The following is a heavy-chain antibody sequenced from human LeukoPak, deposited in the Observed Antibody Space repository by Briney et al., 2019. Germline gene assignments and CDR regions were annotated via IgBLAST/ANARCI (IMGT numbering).Heavy chain of an antibody. CDR3: AREIQYYDFWSGYYKYNWFDP. V-gene: IGHV4-61*02. CDR2: IYTSGST. J-gene: IGHJ5*02. D-gene: IGHD3-3*01. Sequence: PSETLSLTCTVSGGSISSGSYYWSWIRQPAGKGLEWIGRIYTSGSTNYNPSLKSRVTISVDTSKNQFSLKLSSVTAADTAVYYCAREIQYYDFWSGYYKYNWFDPWGQGTLVTVSS. CDR1: GGSISSGSYY.